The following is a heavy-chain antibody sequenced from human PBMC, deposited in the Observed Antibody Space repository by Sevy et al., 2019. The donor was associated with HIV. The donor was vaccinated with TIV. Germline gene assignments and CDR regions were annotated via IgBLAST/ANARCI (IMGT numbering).Heavy chain of an antibody. Sequence: GGSLRLSCAASGFTFSSYAMHWVRQAPGKGLEWVAVISYDGSNKYYADSVKGRFTISRDNSKNTLYLQMNSLRAEDTAVYYCASSYGSGNSDYYGMDVWGRGTTVTVSS. CDR2: ISYDGSNK. CDR1: GFTFSSYA. D-gene: IGHD3-10*01. V-gene: IGHV3-30-3*01. J-gene: IGHJ6*02. CDR3: ASSYGSGNSDYYGMDV.